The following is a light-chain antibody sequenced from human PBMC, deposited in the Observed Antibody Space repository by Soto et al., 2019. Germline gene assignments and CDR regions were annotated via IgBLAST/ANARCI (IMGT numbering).Light chain of an antibody. CDR2: DAS. CDR1: QDISTY. CDR3: QQYDNLPTLT. J-gene: IGKJ4*01. Sequence: DIQMTQSPSSLSASVGDRVTFTCQASQDISTYLNWYQQKPGKAPKLLIYDASNLETGVPSRFSGSGSGTDFTFTISSLQPEDIATYYCQQYDNLPTLTFGGGTKVEIK. V-gene: IGKV1-33*01.